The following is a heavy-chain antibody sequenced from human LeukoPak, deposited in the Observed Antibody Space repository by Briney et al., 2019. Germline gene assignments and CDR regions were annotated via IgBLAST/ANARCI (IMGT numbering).Heavy chain of an antibody. CDR3: ARVGAAASSFFNWFDP. Sequence: GGSLRLSCAASGFTFSSYSMNWVRQAPGKGLEWVSFISTSSIYIYYADSLKGRFTISRDNARNSLYLEMNSLGVEDTAVYYCARVGAAASSFFNWFDPWGQGTLVTVSS. V-gene: IGHV3-21*01. CDR2: ISTSSIYI. CDR1: GFTFSSYS. D-gene: IGHD6-13*01. J-gene: IGHJ5*02.